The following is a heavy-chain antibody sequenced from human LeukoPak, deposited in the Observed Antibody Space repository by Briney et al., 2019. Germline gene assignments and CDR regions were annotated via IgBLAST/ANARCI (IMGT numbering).Heavy chain of an antibody. Sequence: GGSLRLSCAASGFTFSDYYMSWIRQAPGKGLEYVSLISSSGSTKYYADSVKGRFTISRDNSKNTLYLQMNSLRAEDTAVYYCAKNGGYYDTSKHLDYWGQGTLVTVSS. J-gene: IGHJ4*02. CDR3: AKNGGYYDTSKHLDY. V-gene: IGHV3-11*01. CDR2: ISSSGSTK. D-gene: IGHD3-22*01. CDR1: GFTFSDYY.